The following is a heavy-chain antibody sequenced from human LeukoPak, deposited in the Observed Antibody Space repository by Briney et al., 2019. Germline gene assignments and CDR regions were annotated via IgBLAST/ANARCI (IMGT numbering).Heavy chain of an antibody. CDR3: ARSPRRIAVAGSRTRATEYFQH. Sequence: GASVKVSCKASGGTFSSYAISWVRQAPGQGLEWMGGIIPIFGTANYAQKFQGRVTITTDESTSTAYMELSSLRSEDTAVYYCARSPRRIAVAGSRTRATEYFQHWGQGTLVTVSS. CDR1: GGTFSSYA. CDR2: IIPIFGTA. V-gene: IGHV1-69*05. D-gene: IGHD6-19*01. J-gene: IGHJ1*01.